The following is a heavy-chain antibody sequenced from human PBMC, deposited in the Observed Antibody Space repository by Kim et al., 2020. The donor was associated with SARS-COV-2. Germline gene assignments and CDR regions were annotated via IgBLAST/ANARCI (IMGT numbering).Heavy chain of an antibody. CDR2: VSSSGGTT. CDR1: GLTFSSYA. V-gene: IGHV3-23*01. Sequence: GGSLRLSCAASGLTFSSYAVSWVRQAPGKGLEWVSAVSSSGGTTYYADSVKGRFIISRDNSENTVYRQMNGLRAEDTAVYYCAMEGAPAAKYGMYVWGQG. D-gene: IGHD2-2*01. CDR3: AMEGAPAAKYGMYV. J-gene: IGHJ6*02.